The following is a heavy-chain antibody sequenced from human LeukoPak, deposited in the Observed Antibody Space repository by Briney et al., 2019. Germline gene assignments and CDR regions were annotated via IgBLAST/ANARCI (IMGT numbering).Heavy chain of an antibody. CDR3: ARDRSVGATRVPDY. CDR1: GFTFSSYW. CDR2: IKQDGSEK. J-gene: IGHJ4*02. Sequence: GGSLRLSCAASGFTFSSYWMSWVRQAPGKGLEWVANIKQDGSEKYYVDSVKGRFTISRDNAKNTLYLQMNSLRAEDTAVYYCARDRSVGATRVPDYWGQGTLVTVSS. V-gene: IGHV3-7*01. D-gene: IGHD1-26*01.